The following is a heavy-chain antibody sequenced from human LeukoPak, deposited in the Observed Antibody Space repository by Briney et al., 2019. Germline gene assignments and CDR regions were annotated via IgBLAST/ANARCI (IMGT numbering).Heavy chain of an antibody. V-gene: IGHV4-61*02. J-gene: IGHJ4*02. CDR3: ARDQQQLAIDY. CDR1: GGSISSGSYY. D-gene: IGHD6-13*01. Sequence: SQTLSLTCTVSGGSISSGSYYWSWIRQPAGKGLEWIGRIYTSGSTNYNRSLKSRVTISVDTPKNQFSLQLSSVTAADTAVYYCARDQQQLAIDYWGQGTLVTVSS. CDR2: IYTSGST.